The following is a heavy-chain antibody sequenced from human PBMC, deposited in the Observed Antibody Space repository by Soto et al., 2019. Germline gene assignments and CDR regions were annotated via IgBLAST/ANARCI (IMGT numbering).Heavy chain of an antibody. V-gene: IGHV3-23*04. CDR2: ISGSGGSA. CDR1: GFTFSTYD. J-gene: IGHJ4*03. D-gene: IGHD2-8*01. Sequence: EVQLVESGGGWVQPGGSLRLSCAASGFTFSTYDMSWIRQAPGKGLEWVSSISGSGGSAHYADSVKGRFTISRDKYQNTRYVDKNSLISEYTAIYYCAKEDDAWTNGHLDIWGQGTLVTVSS. CDR3: AKEDDAWTNGHLDI.